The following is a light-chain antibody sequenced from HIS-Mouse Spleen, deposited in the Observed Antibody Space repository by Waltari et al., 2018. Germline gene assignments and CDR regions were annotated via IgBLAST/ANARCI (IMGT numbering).Light chain of an antibody. J-gene: IGLJ3*02. V-gene: IGLV1-47*01. CDR3: AAWDDSLSGPV. CDR1: SSNIGSNY. Sequence: QSVLTQPPSASGTPGQRVTISCSGSSSNIGSNYVYWYKQLPGTAPKLLSYRNNRRPSGVPDRFSGSKSGTSASLAISGLRSEDEADYYCAAWDDSLSGPVFGGGTKLTVL. CDR2: RNN.